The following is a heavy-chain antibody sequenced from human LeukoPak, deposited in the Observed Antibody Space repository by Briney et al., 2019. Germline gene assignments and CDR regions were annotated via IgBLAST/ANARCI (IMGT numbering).Heavy chain of an antibody. V-gene: IGHV4-4*07. CDR1: GVSVTSYY. Sequence: SETLSLTCTVSGVSVTSYYWSWLRQPAGKGLEWIGRIYTSGSTSYNPSLRSRLIMSVDTSKNQFSLNLSSVTAADTAVYYCARFTKDSSSSSGYYFDYWGQGTLVTVSS. J-gene: IGHJ4*02. CDR2: IYTSGST. D-gene: IGHD6-13*01. CDR3: ARFTKDSSSSSGYYFDY.